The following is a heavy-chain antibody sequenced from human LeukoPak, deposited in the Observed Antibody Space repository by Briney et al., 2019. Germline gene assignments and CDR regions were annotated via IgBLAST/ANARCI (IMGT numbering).Heavy chain of an antibody. CDR3: ARAREVYYYDSSGYDY. CDR2: ISSSGSTI. V-gene: IGHV3-48*03. Sequence: GGSLRLSCAASGFTFSSYEMNWVRQAPGKGLEWVSYISSSGSTIYYADSVKGRFTISRDNAKNSLYLQMNSLRAEDTAVYYCARAREVYYYDSSGYDYWGQGTLVTVSS. J-gene: IGHJ4*02. D-gene: IGHD3-22*01. CDR1: GFTFSSYE.